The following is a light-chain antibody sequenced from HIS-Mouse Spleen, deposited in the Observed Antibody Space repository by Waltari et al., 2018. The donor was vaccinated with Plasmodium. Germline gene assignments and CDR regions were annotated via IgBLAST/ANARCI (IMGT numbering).Light chain of an antibody. V-gene: IGKV1-5*03. Sequence: DIQMTQSPSTLSASVGDRVTITCRASQSISSWLAWYQQNPGKAPKLLIYKASSLESGVPSRFSGSGSGTEFTLTISSLQPDDFATYYCQQYNSYQFGQGTKVEIK. CDR2: KAS. CDR3: QQYNSYQ. CDR1: QSISSW. J-gene: IGKJ1*01.